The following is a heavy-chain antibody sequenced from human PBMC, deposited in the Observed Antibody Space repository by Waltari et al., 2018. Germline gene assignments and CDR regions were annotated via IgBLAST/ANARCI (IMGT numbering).Heavy chain of an antibody. CDR3: ARDEVVVAGVPHDY. CDR2: ISSSSQTT. CDR1: GFDFNPYM. Sequence: EVHLVESGGGWVQPGGSLTLPCASSGFDFNPYMMNWVRQAPGKGLEWLSYISSSSQTTYYADSVRGRFTISRDNAQNSLYLHMNSLRAEDTAVYYCARDEVVVAGVPHDYWGQGTLVTVSS. V-gene: IGHV3-48*04. D-gene: IGHD2-15*01. J-gene: IGHJ4*02.